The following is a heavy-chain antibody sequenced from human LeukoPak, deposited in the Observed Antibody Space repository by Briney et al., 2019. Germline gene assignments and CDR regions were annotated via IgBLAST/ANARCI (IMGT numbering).Heavy chain of an antibody. J-gene: IGHJ4*02. Sequence: SETLSLTCTVSGYSISSGYYWGWIRQPPGKGLEWIGSIYYSGSTYYNPSLKSRVTISVDTSRNQFSLKLSSVTAADTALYYCAKDMEDYYGSGKGGYFDYWGQGTLVTVSS. CDR3: AKDMEDYYGSGKGGYFDY. CDR1: GYSISSGYY. V-gene: IGHV4-38-2*02. D-gene: IGHD3-10*01. CDR2: IYYSGST.